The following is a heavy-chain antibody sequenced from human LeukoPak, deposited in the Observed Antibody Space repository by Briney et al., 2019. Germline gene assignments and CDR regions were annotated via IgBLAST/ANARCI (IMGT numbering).Heavy chain of an antibody. Sequence: GASVKVSCKASGYTFTSYGISWARQAPGQGLEWMGWISAYNGNTNYAQKLQGRVTMTTDTSTSTAYMELRSLRSDDTAVYYCARVEKGYYGSGSYDFWGQGTLVTVSS. J-gene: IGHJ4*02. V-gene: IGHV1-18*01. CDR2: ISAYNGNT. D-gene: IGHD3-10*01. CDR3: ARVEKGYYGSGSYDF. CDR1: GYTFTSYG.